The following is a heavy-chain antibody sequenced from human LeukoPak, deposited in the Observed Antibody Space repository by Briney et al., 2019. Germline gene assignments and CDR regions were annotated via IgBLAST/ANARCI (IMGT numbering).Heavy chain of an antibody. D-gene: IGHD6-13*01. Sequence: SQTPSLTCAISGDSVSSNSAAWNWIRQSPSRGLEWLGRTYYRSKWYNDYAVSAKSRITINPDTSKNQFSLQLNSVTPEDTAVYYCARAPIAADWFDPWGQGTLVTVSS. CDR2: TYYRSKWYN. J-gene: IGHJ5*02. V-gene: IGHV6-1*01. CDR3: ARAPIAADWFDP. CDR1: GDSVSSNSAA.